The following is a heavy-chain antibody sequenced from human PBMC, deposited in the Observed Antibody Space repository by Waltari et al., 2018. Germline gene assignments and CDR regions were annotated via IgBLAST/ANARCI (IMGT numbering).Heavy chain of an antibody. J-gene: IGHJ4*02. CDR1: GYTFTSYA. V-gene: IGHV1-3*01. CDR3: ARGQRGGYDILTGYLFDY. Sequence: QVQLVQSGAEVKKPGASVKVSCKASGYTFTSYAMPWVRQAPGQRLEWMGWINAGNGNTKYSQKFQGRVTITRDTSASTAYMELSSLRSEDTAVYYCARGQRGGYDILTGYLFDYWGQGTLVTVSS. CDR2: INAGNGNT. D-gene: IGHD3-9*01.